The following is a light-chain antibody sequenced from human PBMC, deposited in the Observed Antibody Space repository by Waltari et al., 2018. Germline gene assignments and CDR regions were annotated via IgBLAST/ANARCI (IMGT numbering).Light chain of an antibody. CDR2: GAS. V-gene: IGKV3-15*01. J-gene: IGKJ4*01. CDR3: QQAYRFPLT. CDR1: QSVSSN. Sequence: EIVMTQSPATLSVSPGERATLSCRASQSVSSNLAWYQQKPGQAPRLLIYGASTRATGIPARFSGSGSGTEFTLTISNLQPEDIATYYCQQAYRFPLTFGGGTKVEIK.